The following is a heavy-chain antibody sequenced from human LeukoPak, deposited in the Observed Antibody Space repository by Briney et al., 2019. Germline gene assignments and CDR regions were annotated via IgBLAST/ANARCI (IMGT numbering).Heavy chain of an antibody. V-gene: IGHV3-74*01. Sequence: GGSLRLSCAASGFTFSKYWMLWVRQAPGKGLESVSRINTDGTVTTYADSVKGRFTVSRDDADNTMFLQLNSVRDEDTAVYYCATKQWLAPPPDSWGQGTPVTVSS. CDR2: INTDGTVT. CDR3: ATKQWLAPPPDS. CDR1: GFTFSKYW. D-gene: IGHD6-19*01. J-gene: IGHJ4*02.